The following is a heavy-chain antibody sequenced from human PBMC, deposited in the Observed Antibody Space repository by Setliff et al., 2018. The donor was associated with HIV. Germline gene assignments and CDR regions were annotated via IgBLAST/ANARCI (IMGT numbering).Heavy chain of an antibody. D-gene: IGHD3-9*01. CDR3: ARGNPDYDILTGFWSHSFDY. Sequence: SATLSLTCTVSGDSISSYYWTWIRQPPGKGLDWLGNIYYSGGTNFNPSLKGQVTITLDSSKNHFSLNLNSATAADTAMYYCARGNPDYDILTGFWSHSFDYWGRGTLVTVSS. CDR2: IYYSGGT. CDR1: GDSISSYY. J-gene: IGHJ4*02. V-gene: IGHV4-59*01.